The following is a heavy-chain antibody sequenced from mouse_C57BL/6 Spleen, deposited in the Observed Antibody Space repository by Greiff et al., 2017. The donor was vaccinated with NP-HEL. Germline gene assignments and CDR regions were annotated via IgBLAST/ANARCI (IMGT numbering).Heavy chain of an antibody. CDR1: GYTFTDYE. Sequence: QVQLKQSGAELVRPGASVTLSCKASGYTFTDYEMHWVKQTPVHGLEWIGAIDPETGGTAYNQKFKGKAILTADKSSSTAYMELRSLTSEDSAVYYCTRFYYYGSSYQGWGQGTTLTVSS. D-gene: IGHD1-1*01. V-gene: IGHV1-15*01. CDR3: TRFYYYGSSYQG. J-gene: IGHJ2*01. CDR2: IDPETGGT.